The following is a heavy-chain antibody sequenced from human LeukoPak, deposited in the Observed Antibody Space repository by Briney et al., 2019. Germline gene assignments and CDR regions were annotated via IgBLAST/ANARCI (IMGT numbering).Heavy chain of an antibody. CDR1: GDSISSSGDY. V-gene: IGHV4-39*01. D-gene: IGHD6-13*01. CDR3: ARAGIGSSWEAQFDY. CDR2: IYYSGST. J-gene: IGHJ4*02. Sequence: SETLSLTCTVSGDSISSSGDYWGWIRQPPGKGLEWIGNIYYSGSTYYSPSLKSRVTIAVDTSKNQFSLKLTSVTAADTAVYYCARAGIGSSWEAQFDYWGQGTLVTVSS.